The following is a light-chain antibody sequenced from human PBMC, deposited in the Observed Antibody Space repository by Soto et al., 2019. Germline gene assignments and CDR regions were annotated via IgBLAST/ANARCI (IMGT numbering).Light chain of an antibody. CDR2: GAS. J-gene: IGKJ1*01. V-gene: IGKV3-20*01. Sequence: EIVLTQSPGTLSLSPGERATLSCRASQSVGNNYLAWYQQKPGQAPRLLIYGASNRATGIPDRFSGSGSGTDFTLTISRLEPEDFAVYYCQQYGSSGTFGQGTKVAIK. CDR3: QQYGSSGT. CDR1: QSVGNNY.